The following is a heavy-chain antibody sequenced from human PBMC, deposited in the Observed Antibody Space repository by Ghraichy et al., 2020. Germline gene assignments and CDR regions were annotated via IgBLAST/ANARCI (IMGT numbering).Heavy chain of an antibody. J-gene: IGHJ5*02. CDR3: ARGGQLWSKNNWFDP. Sequence: SETLSLTCAVYGGSFSGYYWSWIRQPPGKGLEWIGEINHSGSTNYNPSLKSRVTISVDTSKNQFSLKLSSVTAADTAVYYCARGGQLWSKNNWFDPWGQGTLVTVSS. CDR1: GGSFSGYY. D-gene: IGHD5-18*01. V-gene: IGHV4-34*01. CDR2: INHSGST.